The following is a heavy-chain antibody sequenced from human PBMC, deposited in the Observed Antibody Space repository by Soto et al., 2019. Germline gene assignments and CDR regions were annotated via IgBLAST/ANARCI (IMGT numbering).Heavy chain of an antibody. J-gene: IGHJ3*02. V-gene: IGHV4-34*01. Sequence: QVQLQQWGAGLLKPSETLSLTCAVYGGSFRGYYWSWIRQPPGKGLEWIGEINHSGSTNYNPSLKSRVTISVDTSTNQFSLKLSSVTAADTAVYYCARLALRFHGAFDIWGQGTMVTVSS. CDR1: GGSFRGYY. D-gene: IGHD3-3*01. CDR3: ARLALRFHGAFDI. CDR2: INHSGST.